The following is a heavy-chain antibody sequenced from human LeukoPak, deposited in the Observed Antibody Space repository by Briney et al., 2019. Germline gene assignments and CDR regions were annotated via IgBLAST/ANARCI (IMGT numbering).Heavy chain of an antibody. J-gene: IGHJ4*02. D-gene: IGHD5-12*01. CDR2: IYSGGST. CDR3: ARDSNVATYDY. CDR1: GFTFSSYG. Sequence: GGSLRLSCAASGFTFSSYGMHWVRQAPGKGLEWVSVIYSGGSTYYADSVKGRFTISRDNSKNTLYLQMNSLRAEDTAVYYCARDSNVATYDYWGQGTLVTVSS. V-gene: IGHV3-66*01.